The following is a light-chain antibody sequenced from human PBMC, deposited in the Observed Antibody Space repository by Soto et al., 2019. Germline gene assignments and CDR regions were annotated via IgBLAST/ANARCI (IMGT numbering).Light chain of an antibody. V-gene: IGLV2-14*01. Sequence: QSVLTQPASVSGSPGQSITISCTGTSSDIGGYNYVSWYQHHPGKAPQLMIYEVSNRPSGVSDRFSGSKSGNTASLTISGLQAEDEADYYCSSYTSANTVVFGGGTKLTVL. CDR2: EVS. J-gene: IGLJ2*01. CDR1: SSDIGGYNY. CDR3: SSYTSANTVV.